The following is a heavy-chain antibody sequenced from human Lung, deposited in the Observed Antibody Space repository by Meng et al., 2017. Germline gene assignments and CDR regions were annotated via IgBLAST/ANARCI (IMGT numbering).Heavy chain of an antibody. V-gene: IGHV1-69*01. Sequence: QGQLVQSGAEVKKAGSSVKVSFKASGGTFSSSAISWVRQAPGQGLEWMGGIIPLFDTTHYAQNFQGRVSITADESTRTAYMELSSLRSEDTAVYYCARALGLTTMMTYWGQGTLVTVSS. J-gene: IGHJ4*02. CDR1: GGTFSSSA. D-gene: IGHD3-22*01. CDR3: ARALGLTTMMTY. CDR2: IIPLFDTT.